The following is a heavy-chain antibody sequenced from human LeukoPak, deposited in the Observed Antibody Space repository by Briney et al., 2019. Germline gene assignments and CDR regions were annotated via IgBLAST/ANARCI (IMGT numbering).Heavy chain of an antibody. D-gene: IGHD1-26*01. J-gene: IGHJ4*02. CDR3: ARGVLSVGLVDC. V-gene: IGHV3-7*01. CDR2: IKQGGSEI. Sequence: GEPLTLSCAPSGFPFRSYWKSWVRQATGRGLEWVANIKQGGSEIYCVDSEKGPFTISRDNAKNSLYLQMTSLRAEDTAVYYGARGVLSVGLVDCWGRGTLGTVSS. CDR1: GFPFRSYW.